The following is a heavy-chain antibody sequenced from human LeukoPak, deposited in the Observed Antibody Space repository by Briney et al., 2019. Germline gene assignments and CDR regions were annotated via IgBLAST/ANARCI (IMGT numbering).Heavy chain of an antibody. CDR1: GFTLGSYW. D-gene: IGHD3-22*01. CDR2: IWYDGSNI. CDR3: ARARNDYDSNGFSFLDY. J-gene: IGHJ4*02. V-gene: IGHV3-33*08. Sequence: GGSLRLSCAASGFTLGSYWMTWVRQAPGKGLEWVAVIWYDGSNIYYADSVKGRFTISRDNSKNALYLQMNSLRAEDTALYYCARARNDYDSNGFSFLDYWGQGTLVTVSS.